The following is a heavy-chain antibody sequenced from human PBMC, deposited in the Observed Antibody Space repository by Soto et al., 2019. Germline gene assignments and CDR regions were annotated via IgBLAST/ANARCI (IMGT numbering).Heavy chain of an antibody. D-gene: IGHD3-10*01. J-gene: IGHJ4*02. CDR3: SRLALGSGSYYNQIDY. CDR2: IYPGDSDT. Sequence: GESLKISCKGSGYSFTSYWIGWVRQMPGKGLEWMGIIYPGDSDTRYSPSFQGQVTISADQSISTAYLQWSSLKASDTAMYYCSRLALGSGSYYNQIDYWGQGTLVTVSS. CDR1: GYSFTSYW. V-gene: IGHV5-51*01.